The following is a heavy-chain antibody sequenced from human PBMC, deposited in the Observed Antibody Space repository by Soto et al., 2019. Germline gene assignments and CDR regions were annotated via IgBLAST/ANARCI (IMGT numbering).Heavy chain of an antibody. J-gene: IGHJ5*02. CDR3: ARGGYIWGSYRYITPQGIAKNWFDP. CDR2: INHSGST. CDR1: GGSFSGYY. V-gene: IGHV4-34*01. Sequence: SETLYLTCAVYGGSFSGYYWSWIRQPPGKGLEWIGEINHSGSTNYNPSLKSRVTISVDTSKNRFSLKLSSVTAADTAVYYCARGGYIWGSYRYITPQGIAKNWFDPWGQGTLVTVSS. D-gene: IGHD3-16*02.